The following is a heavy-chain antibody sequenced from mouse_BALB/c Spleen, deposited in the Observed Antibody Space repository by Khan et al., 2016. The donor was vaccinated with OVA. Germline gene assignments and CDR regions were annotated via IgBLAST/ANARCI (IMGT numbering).Heavy chain of an antibody. CDR2: IDPPNGNT. CDR3: ARKVEN. CDR1: GLYFKDSY. Sequence: EVQLLESGAELVKPGATVKLSCTASGLYFKDSYMHWLKQWPEQGLEWIGRIDPPNGNTKYDPKFQGKATITADTSSNTAYLTLSSLTSEDTAVYYCARKVENWGQGTTLTVSS. V-gene: IGHV14-3*02. J-gene: IGHJ2*01.